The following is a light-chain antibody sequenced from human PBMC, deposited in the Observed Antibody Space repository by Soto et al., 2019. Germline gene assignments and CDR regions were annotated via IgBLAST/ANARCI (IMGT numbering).Light chain of an antibody. V-gene: IGKV3-15*01. CDR1: QSVSSN. Sequence: EIVMTQSPATLSVSPGERATLSCRASQSVSSNLAWYQQKPGQAPRLLIYGASTGATGIPARFSGSGSGTEFTLTISSLQSEDFAVYYCQQYNNWPYTFGQGPRWIS. J-gene: IGKJ2*01. CDR3: QQYNNWPYT. CDR2: GAS.